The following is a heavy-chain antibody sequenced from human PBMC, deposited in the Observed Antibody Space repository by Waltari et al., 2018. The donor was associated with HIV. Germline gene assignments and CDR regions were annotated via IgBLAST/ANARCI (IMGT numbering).Heavy chain of an antibody. J-gene: IGHJ5*02. D-gene: IGHD1-26*01. V-gene: IGHV3-30*01. CDR3: ATNSGSYRQGWFDP. Sequence: QVQLVESGGGAVPPGTSLTLSCAASGFSFSDYAMHWVRQPPGKGLEWVASVIYDGSNEDYADSVTGRFTVSRDNSKNTLYLQMDSLRPEDTAVYYCATNSGSYRQGWFDPWGQGTQVTVSS. CDR2: VIYDGSNE. CDR1: GFSFSDYA.